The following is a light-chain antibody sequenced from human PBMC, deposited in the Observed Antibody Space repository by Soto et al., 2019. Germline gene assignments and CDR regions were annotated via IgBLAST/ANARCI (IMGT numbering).Light chain of an antibody. CDR2: EVR. CDR3: FSYAGTTTFVV. CDR1: SSDVGSYNL. V-gene: IGLV2-23*02. J-gene: IGLJ2*01. Sequence: QSALTQPASVSGSPGQSITISCTGTSSDVGSYNLVSWYQQHPGKAPKLIIYEVRQRPSGVSDRFSGSKSGNTASLTISGLRAEDEADYFCFSYAGTTTFVVFGGGTKLTVL.